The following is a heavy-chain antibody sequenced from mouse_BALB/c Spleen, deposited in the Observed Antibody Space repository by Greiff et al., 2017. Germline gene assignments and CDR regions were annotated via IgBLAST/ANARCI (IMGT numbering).Heavy chain of an antibody. CDR3: AIYRYVDAMDY. Sequence: VHLVESGPGLVQPSQSLSITCTVSGFSLTSYGVHWVRQSPGKGLEWLGVIWSGGSTDYNAAFISRLSISKDNSKSQVFFKMNSLQANDTAIYYCAIYRYVDAMDYWGQGTSVTVSS. J-gene: IGHJ4*01. CDR2: IWSGGST. CDR1: GFSLTSYG. D-gene: IGHD2-14*01. V-gene: IGHV2-2*02.